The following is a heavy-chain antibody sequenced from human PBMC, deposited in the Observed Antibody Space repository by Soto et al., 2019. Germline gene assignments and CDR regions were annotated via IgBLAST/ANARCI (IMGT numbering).Heavy chain of an antibody. Sequence: QVQLQQWGAGLLKPSETLSLTCAVYGGSFFGYEWTWIRQPPGMGLEWIGEINPKEGKNRETTSYNPSRRGQAAISVDTSRNQFSLKLTSVTAADTAVYYCARASGYSNGRGSYYYYIDVWARGTTVNVAS. CDR2: INPKEGKNRETT. CDR1: GGSFFGYE. D-gene: IGHD3-16*01. J-gene: IGHJ6*03. V-gene: IGHV4-34*01. CDR3: ARASGYSNGRGSYYYYIDV.